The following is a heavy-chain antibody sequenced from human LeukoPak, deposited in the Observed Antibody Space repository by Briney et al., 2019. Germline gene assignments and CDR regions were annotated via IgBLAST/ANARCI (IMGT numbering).Heavy chain of an antibody. CDR2: INPNSGGT. CDR3: ARTLYDFWSGSYNWFNP. CDR1: GYTFTGYY. D-gene: IGHD3-3*01. Sequence: SVKVSCKASGYTFTGYYMHWVRQAPGQGLGWMGWINPNSGGTNYAQKFQGRVTMTRDTSISTAYMELSRLRSDDTAVYYCARTLYDFWSGSYNWFNPWGQGTLVTVSS. V-gene: IGHV1-2*02. J-gene: IGHJ5*02.